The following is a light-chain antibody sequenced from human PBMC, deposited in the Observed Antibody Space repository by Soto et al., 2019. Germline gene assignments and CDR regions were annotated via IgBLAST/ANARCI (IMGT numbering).Light chain of an antibody. CDR1: QSVSSSY. J-gene: IGKJ3*01. CDR2: GAS. Sequence: EIVVTQSPGTLSLSTGESATISCRASQSVSSSYLAWYRQKPGQAPRLLIQGASGRATGIPDRFSGSGSGTDFTLTISRLEPEDFAVYYCQQYGSSPIFTFGPGNKVYSK. V-gene: IGKV3-20*01. CDR3: QQYGSSPIFT.